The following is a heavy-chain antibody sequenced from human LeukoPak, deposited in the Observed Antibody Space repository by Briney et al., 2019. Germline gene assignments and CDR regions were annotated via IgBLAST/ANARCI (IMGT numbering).Heavy chain of an antibody. CDR1: GFTVSSNY. Sequence: GGSLRLSCAASGFTVSSNYMSWVRQAPGKGLEWVSGISWNSGSIGYADSVKGRFTISRDNAKNSLYLQMNSLRAEDTAVYYCARGDFGLMVRGFDYWGQGTLVTVSS. CDR3: ARGDFGLMVRGFDY. D-gene: IGHD3-10*01. V-gene: IGHV3-20*04. J-gene: IGHJ4*02. CDR2: ISWNSGSI.